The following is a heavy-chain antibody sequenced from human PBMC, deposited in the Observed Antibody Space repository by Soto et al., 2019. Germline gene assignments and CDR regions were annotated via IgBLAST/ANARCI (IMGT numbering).Heavy chain of an antibody. J-gene: IGHJ4*02. Sequence: GGSLRLSCAASGFTFSSYAMSWVRQAPGEGLEWVSAISGSGGSTYYADSVKGRFTISRDNSKNTMYLQMNSLRAEDTAVFYCAKARGSSTPAPGSYWGQGTLVTVSS. CDR3: AKARGSSTPAPGSY. V-gene: IGHV3-23*01. CDR2: ISGSGGST. D-gene: IGHD2-2*01. CDR1: GFTFSSYA.